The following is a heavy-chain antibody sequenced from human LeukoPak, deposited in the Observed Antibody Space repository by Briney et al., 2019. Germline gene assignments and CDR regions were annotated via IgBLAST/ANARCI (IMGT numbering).Heavy chain of an antibody. D-gene: IGHD6-13*01. CDR1: GFTFSSYT. J-gene: IGHJ4*02. Sequence: MAGGSLRLSCAASGFTFSSYTMNWVRQAPGKGLEWVSIISGSSSHIYYADSVKGRFTISRDNAKNSLYLQMNSLRAEDTAVYYCARDQKSPSIAAVGTRENGFDYWGQGTLVTVSS. CDR3: ARDQKSPSIAAVGTRENGFDY. V-gene: IGHV3-21*04. CDR2: ISGSSSHI.